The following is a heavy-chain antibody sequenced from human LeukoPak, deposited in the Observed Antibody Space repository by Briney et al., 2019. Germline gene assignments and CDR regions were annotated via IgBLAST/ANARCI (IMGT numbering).Heavy chain of an antibody. V-gene: IGHV1-2*02. Sequence: GASVKVSCKTSGYTFADYYIHWVRQAPGQGLEWMGWINPNSGGANYAQKFQGRVTMTRDTSISTAYMELSRLRSDDTAVYYCARRPGSHPTYGMDVWGQGTTVTVSS. J-gene: IGHJ6*02. CDR2: INPNSGGA. D-gene: IGHD3-10*01. CDR3: ARRPGSHPTYGMDV. CDR1: GYTFADYY.